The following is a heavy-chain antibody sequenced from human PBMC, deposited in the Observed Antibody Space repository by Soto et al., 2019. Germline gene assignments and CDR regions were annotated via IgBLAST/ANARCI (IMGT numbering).Heavy chain of an antibody. D-gene: IGHD3-10*01. Sequence: GGSLRLSCAASGFTFSDYYMSWIRQAPGKGLEWVSSISSSSSYIYYADSVKGRFTISRDNAKNSLYLQMNSLRAEDAAVYYCARATDGSGSPDAFDIWGQGTMVTVSS. CDR1: GFTFSDYY. CDR2: ISSSSSYI. J-gene: IGHJ3*02. V-gene: IGHV3-11*05. CDR3: ARATDGSGSPDAFDI.